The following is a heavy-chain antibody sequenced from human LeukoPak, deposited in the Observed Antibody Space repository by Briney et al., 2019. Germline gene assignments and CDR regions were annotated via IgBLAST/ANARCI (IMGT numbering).Heavy chain of an antibody. D-gene: IGHD3-3*01. Sequence: SETLSLTCTVSGGSISSSSYYWGWIRQPPGKGLEWIGSIYYSGSTYYNPSLKSRVTISVDTSKNQFSLKLSSVTAADTAVYYCARGLPFNFWSGYFDPPPNNWFDPWGQGTLVTVSS. V-gene: IGHV4-39*07. CDR2: IYYSGST. J-gene: IGHJ5*02. CDR1: GGSISSSSYY. CDR3: ARGLPFNFWSGYFDPPPNNWFDP.